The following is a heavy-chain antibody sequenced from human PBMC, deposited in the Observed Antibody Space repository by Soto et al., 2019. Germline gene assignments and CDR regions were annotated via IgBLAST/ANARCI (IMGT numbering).Heavy chain of an antibody. CDR2: IYFSGVA. V-gene: IGHV4-59*01. CDR3: ARGDSDLAVSEAAY. D-gene: IGHD2-15*01. J-gene: IGHJ1*01. Sequence: QMQMQESGPRLVKPSETLSLTCTVSGASITDSYWSWIRQPPEKGLEWIGYIYFSGVATYNPSLNSRATTARDTSKNEFSLKLTSVTAADTAIYYCARGDSDLAVSEAAYWGQGTLVTVSS. CDR1: GASITDSY.